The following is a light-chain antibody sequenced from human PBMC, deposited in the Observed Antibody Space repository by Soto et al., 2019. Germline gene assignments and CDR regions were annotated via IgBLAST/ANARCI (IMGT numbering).Light chain of an antibody. CDR2: DAS. CDR1: QSVSRF. V-gene: IGKV3-11*01. CDR3: QQRSDWPIT. J-gene: IGKJ5*01. Sequence: EVVLTQSPATLSLSPGERATLSCRASQSVSRFLAWYQQKPGQAPRLLIFDASNRATGIPAKFSASESGTDFTLTISSLESEDSAVYYCQQRSDWPITFGQGTRLDIK.